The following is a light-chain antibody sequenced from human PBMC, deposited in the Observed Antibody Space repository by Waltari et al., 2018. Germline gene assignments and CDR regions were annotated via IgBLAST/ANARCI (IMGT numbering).Light chain of an antibody. CDR2: KND. CDR3: ATWDDRLSGWL. CDR1: SSNIGSQY. V-gene: IGLV1-47*01. J-gene: IGLJ3*02. Sequence: QSVLTQTPSASGTPGQRVTTSCSGSSSNIGSQYVYWYQQLPGPAPKLLIYKNDQRPSGVPDRFSGSKSGTSASLAISGLRSEDEADYYCATWDDRLSGWLFGGGTKLTAL.